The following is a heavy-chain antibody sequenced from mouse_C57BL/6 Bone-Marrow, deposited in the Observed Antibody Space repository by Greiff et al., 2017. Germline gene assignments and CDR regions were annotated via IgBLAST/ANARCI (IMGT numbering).Heavy chain of an antibody. J-gene: IGHJ1*03. CDR1: GYTFTNYW. D-gene: IGHD1-1*01. V-gene: IGHV1-63*01. CDR2: IYPGGGYT. CDR3: ARLEFDGSSGDWYFDV. Sequence: QVQLQQSGAELVRPGTSVKMSCKASGYTFTNYWIGWAKQRPGHGLEWIGDIYPGGGYTNYNEKFKGKATLTVDTSSSTAYMELHSLTSEDSAVYFCARLEFDGSSGDWYFDVWGTGTTVTVSS.